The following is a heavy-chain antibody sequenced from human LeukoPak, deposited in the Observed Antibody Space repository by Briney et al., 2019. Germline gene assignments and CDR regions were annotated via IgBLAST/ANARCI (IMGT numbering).Heavy chain of an antibody. Sequence: ASVKVSCKASGYTFTNYGISWVRQAPGQGLEWMGWISAYKDNTNYAQKFQGRVTMTTDTSTSTAYMEVRSLRSDDTAVYYCARETSHYFDYWGQGTLVTVSS. CDR3: ARETSHYFDY. CDR2: ISAYKDNT. CDR1: GYTFTNYG. V-gene: IGHV1-18*01. J-gene: IGHJ4*02.